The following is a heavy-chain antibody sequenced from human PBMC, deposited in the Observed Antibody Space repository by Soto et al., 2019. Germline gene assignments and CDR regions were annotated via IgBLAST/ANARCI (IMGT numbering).Heavy chain of an antibody. D-gene: IGHD1-26*01. CDR3: AMREGLVMDHTYYMDV. CDR2: ISYDGSNK. CDR1: GFTFSSYG. Sequence: GGSLRLSCAASGFTFSSYGMHWVRQAPGKGLEWVAVISYDGSNKYYADSVKGRFTISRDNSKNTLYLQMNSLRAEDTAVYYCAMREGLVMDHTYYMDVWGKGTTVTVSS. J-gene: IGHJ6*03. V-gene: IGHV3-30*03.